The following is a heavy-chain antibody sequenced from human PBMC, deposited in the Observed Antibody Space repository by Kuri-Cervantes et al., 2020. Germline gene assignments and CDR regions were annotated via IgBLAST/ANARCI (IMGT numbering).Heavy chain of an antibody. CDR3: AESSGYSYGYSYYYYGMDV. J-gene: IGHJ6*02. V-gene: IGHV1-8*01. Sequence: ASVKVSCKASGYTFTSYDINWVRQATGQGLEWMGWMNPNSGNTGYAQKFQGRVTMTRNTSISTAYMELSSLRSDDTAVYYCAESSGYSYGYSYYYYGMDVWGQGTTVTVSS. D-gene: IGHD5-18*01. CDR1: GYTFTSYD. CDR2: MNPNSGNT.